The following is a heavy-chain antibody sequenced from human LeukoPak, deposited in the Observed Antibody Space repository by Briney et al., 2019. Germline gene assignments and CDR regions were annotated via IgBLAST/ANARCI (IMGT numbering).Heavy chain of an antibody. CDR2: ISAYNGDT. J-gene: IGHJ4*02. CDR1: GYTFTGYG. CDR3: ARDSLWFGELHHDY. Sequence: ASVKVSCKASGYTFTGYGISWVRQAPGQGLEWMGWISAYNGDTNYAQRLQGRVTMTTDTSTSTAYMELRSLRSDDTAVYYCARDSLWFGELHHDYWGQGTLVTVSS. V-gene: IGHV1-18*04. D-gene: IGHD3-10*01.